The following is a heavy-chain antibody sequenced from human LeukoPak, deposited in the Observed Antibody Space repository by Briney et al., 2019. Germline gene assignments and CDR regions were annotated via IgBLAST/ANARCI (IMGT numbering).Heavy chain of an antibody. D-gene: IGHD2-2*01. J-gene: IGHJ3*02. CDR1: GGTFSSYA. CDR2: IIPIFGTA. CDR3: ASTQYCSSTSCYAMGAFDI. V-gene: IGHV1-69*05. Sequence: SVKVSCKASGGTFSSYAISWVRQAPGQGLEWMGGIIPIFGTANYAQKFQGRVTITTDESTSTAYMELSRLRSDDTAVYYCASTQYCSSTSCYAMGAFDIWGQGTMVTVSS.